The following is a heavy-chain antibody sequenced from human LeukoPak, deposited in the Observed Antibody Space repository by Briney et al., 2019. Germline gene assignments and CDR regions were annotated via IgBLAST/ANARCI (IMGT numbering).Heavy chain of an antibody. D-gene: IGHD3-16*01. CDR3: VRGWGTYFDY. V-gene: IGHV3-48*02. Sequence: GVSLRLSCAASGFTFSSYFMNWVRQAPGKGLEWVSYISSSRSTIYYADSVKGRFTISRDNAKNSLYLQMNSLRDEDTAVYYCVRGWGTYFDYWGQGSLVTVSS. CDR2: ISSSRSTI. J-gene: IGHJ4*02. CDR1: GFTFSSYF.